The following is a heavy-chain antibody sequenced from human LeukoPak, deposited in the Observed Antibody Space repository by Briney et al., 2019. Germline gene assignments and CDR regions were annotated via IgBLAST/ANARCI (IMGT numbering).Heavy chain of an antibody. CDR1: GFTFSSYS. Sequence: GGSLRLSCAASGFTFSSYSMNWVRQAPGEGLEWVSSISSSSSYIYYADSVKGRFTISRDNAKNSLYLQMNSLRAEDTAVYYCAREGSMWELFDYWGQGTLVTVSS. J-gene: IGHJ4*02. V-gene: IGHV3-21*01. D-gene: IGHD1-26*01. CDR2: ISSSSSYI. CDR3: AREGSMWELFDY.